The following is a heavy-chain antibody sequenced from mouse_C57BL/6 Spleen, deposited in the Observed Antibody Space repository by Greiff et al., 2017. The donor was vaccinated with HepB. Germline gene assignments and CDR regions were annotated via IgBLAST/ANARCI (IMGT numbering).Heavy chain of an antibody. CDR3: ARDGGSSYGGFDY. D-gene: IGHD1-1*01. CDR1: GYSITSGYD. J-gene: IGHJ2*01. Sequence: EVQLQQSGPGMVKPSQSLSLTCTVTGYSITSGYDWHWIRHFPGNKLEWMGYISYSGSTNYNPSLKSRISITHDTSKNHFFLKLNSVTTEDTATYYCARDGGSSYGGFDYWGQGTTLTVSS. CDR2: ISYSGST. V-gene: IGHV3-1*01.